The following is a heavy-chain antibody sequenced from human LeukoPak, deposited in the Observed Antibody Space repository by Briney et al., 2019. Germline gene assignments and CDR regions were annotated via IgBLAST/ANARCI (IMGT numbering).Heavy chain of an antibody. CDR2: IYHSGST. V-gene: IGHV4-59*01. CDR1: GDSISSYY. J-gene: IGHJ6*03. CDR3: ASSYLYSYYYYMDV. D-gene: IGHD2-2*02. Sequence: SETLSLTRIVSGDSISSYYWSWIRQPPGKGLEWIGYIYHSGSTNYNTSLKSRVTISVDTSKNQFSLTLSSVTAADTAVYYCASSYLYSYYYYMDVWGKGTTVTVSS.